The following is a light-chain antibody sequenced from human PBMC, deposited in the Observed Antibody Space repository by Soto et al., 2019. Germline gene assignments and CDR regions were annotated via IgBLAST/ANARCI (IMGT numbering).Light chain of an antibody. V-gene: IGLV2-11*01. CDR3: CSYEGTYILV. J-gene: IGLJ2*01. CDR2: DVT. CDR1: SSDVGGYNY. Sequence: QSALTQPRSVSGSPGQSVTISCTGTSSDVGGYNYVSWYQQHPDKAPKLMIYDVTKRPSGVPDRFSGSKSGNTAALTISGLQAEDEADYYCCSYEGTYILVFGGGTKLTVL.